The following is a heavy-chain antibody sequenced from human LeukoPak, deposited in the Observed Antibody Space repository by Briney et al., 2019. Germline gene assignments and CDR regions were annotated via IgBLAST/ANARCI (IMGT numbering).Heavy chain of an antibody. J-gene: IGHJ4*02. CDR3: ARIYCSGGSCYPDY. D-gene: IGHD2-15*01. CDR2: IYYSGTT. CDR1: GGSISTYY. Sequence: PSETLSLTCTVSGGSISTYYWSWIRQPPGEGLEWIGSIYYSGTTHYNPSLKSRVTISVDTSKNQFSLKLSSVTAADTAVYYCARIYCSGGSCYPDYWGQGTLVTVSS. V-gene: IGHV4-59*01.